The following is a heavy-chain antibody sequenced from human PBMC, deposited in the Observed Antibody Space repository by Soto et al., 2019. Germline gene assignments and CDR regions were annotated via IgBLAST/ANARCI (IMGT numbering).Heavy chain of an antibody. V-gene: IGHV4-30-2*01. CDR2: IYHSGST. CDR3: ARVIVTTTYWYFDL. Sequence: QLQLQESGSGLVKPSQTLSLTCAVSGGSISSGGYSWSWIRQPPGKGLEWIGYIYHSGSTYYNPSLKSRVTISVDRSKNQFSLKLGSVTAADTAVYYCARVIVTTTYWYFDLWGRGTLVTVSS. D-gene: IGHD4-4*01. J-gene: IGHJ2*01. CDR1: GGSISSGGYS.